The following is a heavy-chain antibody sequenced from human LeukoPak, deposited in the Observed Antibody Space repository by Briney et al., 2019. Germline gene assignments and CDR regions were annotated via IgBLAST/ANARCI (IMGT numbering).Heavy chain of an antibody. V-gene: IGHV3-15*01. J-gene: IGHJ4*02. Sequence: KPGGSLRLSCAASGFTFSTYWMSWVRQAPGKGLEWVGRIKSKTDGGTTDYAAPVKGRFTISRDDSKNTLYLQMNSLKTEDTAVYYCTTGFCPGRLRFLREDYWGQGTLVTVSS. CDR2: IKSKTDGGTT. CDR1: GFTFSTYW. D-gene: IGHD3-3*01. CDR3: TTGFCPGRLRFLREDY.